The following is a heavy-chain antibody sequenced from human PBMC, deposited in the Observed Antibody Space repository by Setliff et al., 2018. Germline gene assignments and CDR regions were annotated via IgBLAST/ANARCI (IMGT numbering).Heavy chain of an antibody. J-gene: IGHJ6*03. D-gene: IGHD3-3*01. V-gene: IGHV4-61*09. Sequence: KPSETLSLTCSVSDDSISSRRYYWGWFRQPAGKELEWVGQIYTSWSTNYNPSLKSRVTISLDTSKNQFSLSLTSVTAADTAVYYCARMSGFQYIDVWGKGATVTSP. CDR3: ARMSGFQYIDV. CDR2: IYTSWST. CDR1: DDSISSRRYY.